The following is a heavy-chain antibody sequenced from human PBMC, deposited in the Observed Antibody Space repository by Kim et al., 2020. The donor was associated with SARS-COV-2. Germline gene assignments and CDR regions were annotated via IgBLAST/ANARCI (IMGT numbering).Heavy chain of an antibody. Sequence: SETLSLTCTVSGGSISSSSYYWGWIRQPPGKGLEWIGSIYYSGSTYYNPSLKSRVTISVDTSKNQFSLKLSSVTAADTAVYYCAKAVDTAMWIEIDPWGQGTLVTVSS. D-gene: IGHD5-18*01. CDR2: IYYSGST. V-gene: IGHV4-39*01. CDR3: AKAVDTAMWIEIDP. CDR1: GGSISSSSYY. J-gene: IGHJ5*02.